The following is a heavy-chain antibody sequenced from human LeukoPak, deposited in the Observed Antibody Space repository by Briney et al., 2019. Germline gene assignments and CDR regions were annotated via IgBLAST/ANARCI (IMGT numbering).Heavy chain of an antibody. Sequence: PSETLSLTCTVSGDSIGSGGYYWSWIRQHPGKGLEWIGYIYYSGSTYYNTSLKSRVTISVDTSKNQFSLKLSSVTAADTAVYYCARVHIVYYYGMDVWGQGTTVTVSS. J-gene: IGHJ6*02. V-gene: IGHV4-31*03. CDR1: GDSIGSGGYY. CDR3: ARVHIVYYYGMDV. CDR2: IYYSGST. D-gene: IGHD3-16*02.